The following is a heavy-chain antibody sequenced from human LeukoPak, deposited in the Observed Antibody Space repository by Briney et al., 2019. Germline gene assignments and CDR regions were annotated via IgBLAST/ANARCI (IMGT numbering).Heavy chain of an antibody. J-gene: IGHJ4*02. V-gene: IGHV3-21*01. Sequence: GGSLRLSCAASGFTFSTSTMNWVRQAPGKGLEWVSSISSSSSNIYYADSVRGRFTISRDNAKNSLYLQMNSLRAEDTAAYYCANSYGSGRYYWGQGTLVTVSS. D-gene: IGHD3-10*01. CDR1: GFTFSTST. CDR2: ISSSSSNI. CDR3: ANSYGSGRYY.